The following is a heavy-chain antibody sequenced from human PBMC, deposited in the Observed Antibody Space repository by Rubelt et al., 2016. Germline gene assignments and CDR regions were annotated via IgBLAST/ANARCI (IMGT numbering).Heavy chain of an antibody. J-gene: IGHJ3*02. CDR2: IRYDGSNK. D-gene: IGHD3-22*01. CDR3: VPNYDSSGSHAFDI. Sequence: GLEWVAFIRYDGSNKYYADSVKGRFTISRDNSKNTLYLQMSSLRAEDTAVYYCVPNYDSSGSHAFDIWGQGTMVTVSS. V-gene: IGHV3-30*02.